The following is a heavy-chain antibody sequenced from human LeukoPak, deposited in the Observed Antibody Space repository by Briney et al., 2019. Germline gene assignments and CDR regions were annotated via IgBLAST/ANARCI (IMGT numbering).Heavy chain of an antibody. V-gene: IGHV4-59*08. CDR3: ARFKGDYCSGGSCYSFGFDP. Sequence: SETLSLTCTVSGGSISSYYWSWIRQPPGKGLEWIGYIYYSGSTNYNPSLKSRVTISVDTSKNQFSLELSSVTAADTAVYYCARFKGDYCSGGSCYSFGFDPWGQGTLVTVSS. CDR2: IYYSGST. D-gene: IGHD2-15*01. J-gene: IGHJ5*02. CDR1: GGSISSYY.